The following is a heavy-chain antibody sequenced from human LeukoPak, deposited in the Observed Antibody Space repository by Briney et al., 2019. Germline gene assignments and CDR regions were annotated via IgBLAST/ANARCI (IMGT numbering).Heavy chain of an antibody. J-gene: IGHJ6*02. CDR3: ARGSIGVDV. CDR2: IKEDGSEK. CDR1: GFTLSNYW. Sequence: PGGSLRLSCVASGFTLSNYWMTWVRQAPEKGLEWVANIKEDGSEKNYVDSVKGRFTISRDNAKNSLYLQMNSLRDEDTAVYYCARGSIGVDVWGQGTTVTVSS. V-gene: IGHV3-7*03.